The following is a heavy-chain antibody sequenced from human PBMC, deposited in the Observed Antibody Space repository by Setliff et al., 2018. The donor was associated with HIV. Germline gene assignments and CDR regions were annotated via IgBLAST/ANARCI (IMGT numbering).Heavy chain of an antibody. J-gene: IGHJ4*02. V-gene: IGHV3-30*02. CDR2: IRYDGSNK. CDR1: GFIFSSHG. Sequence: LRLSCAASGFIFSSHGMHWVRQAPGKGLEWVAFIRYDGSNKYYADSVKGRFTISRDNSKNTLYLQMNSLRAEDTAVYYCATIVESSGYHGGNYFDFWGRGSLVTVSS. D-gene: IGHD3-22*01. CDR3: ATIVESSGYHGGNYFDF.